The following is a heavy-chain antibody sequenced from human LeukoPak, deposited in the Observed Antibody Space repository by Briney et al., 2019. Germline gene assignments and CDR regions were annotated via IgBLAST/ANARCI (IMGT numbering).Heavy chain of an antibody. CDR1: GFTFTSYA. CDR2: SGTGGST. J-gene: IGHJ4*02. D-gene: IGHD3-22*01. Sequence: PGGSLRLSCTASGFTFTSYAMSWVRQAPGKGLEWVSVSGTGGSTNHADSVKGRFTISRDNSKNTLYLQMNSLRAEDTAVYYCAKEGGDDSSGYYEVFDYWGQGTLVTVSS. V-gene: IGHV3-23*01. CDR3: AKEGGDDSSGYYEVFDY.